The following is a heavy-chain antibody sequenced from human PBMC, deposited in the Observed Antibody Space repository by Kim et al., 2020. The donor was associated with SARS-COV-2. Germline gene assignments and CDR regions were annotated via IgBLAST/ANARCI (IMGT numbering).Heavy chain of an antibody. CDR3: ARGVSGRTFDF. V-gene: IGHV3-7*03. Sequence: GGSLRLSCAASGFTFTSYWMNWVRQAPGKGLQWVASIKQDGSEIYYVDSVKGRFTISRDNAKNSQYLQMNSLRAEDAAVYYCARGVSGRTFDFWGQGTLVTVSS. J-gene: IGHJ4*02. CDR2: IKQDGSEI. CDR1: GFTFTSYW. D-gene: IGHD3-10*01.